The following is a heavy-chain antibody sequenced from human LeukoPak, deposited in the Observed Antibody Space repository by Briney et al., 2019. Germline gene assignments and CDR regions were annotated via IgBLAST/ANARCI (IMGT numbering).Heavy chain of an antibody. V-gene: IGHV1-46*01. J-gene: IGHJ4*02. Sequence: ASVKVSCKASGYTFTSYYMHWVRQAPGQGLEWMGIINPSGGSTSYAQKFQGRVTMTRDTSTSTVYMELSSLRSGDTAVYYCARDLALAHCSGGSCYELDYWGQGTLVTVSS. D-gene: IGHD2-15*01. CDR1: GYTFTSYY. CDR3: ARDLALAHCSGGSCYELDY. CDR2: INPSGGST.